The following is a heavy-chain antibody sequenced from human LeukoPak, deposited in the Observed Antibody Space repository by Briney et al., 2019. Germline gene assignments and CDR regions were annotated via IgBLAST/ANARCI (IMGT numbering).Heavy chain of an antibody. V-gene: IGHV4-59*07. J-gene: IGHJ4*02. D-gene: IGHD4-23*01. CDR1: GDSIRSYY. CDR2: IFYSGST. CDR3: ARGNVDLDN. Sequence: SDSLSLTCTVSGDSIRSYYWSWIRQPPGKGLEWIGHIFYSGSTNYNPSLKSRVTISVDTSKNQFSLKLSSVTAADTAVYYCARGNVDLDNWGQGTLVTVSS.